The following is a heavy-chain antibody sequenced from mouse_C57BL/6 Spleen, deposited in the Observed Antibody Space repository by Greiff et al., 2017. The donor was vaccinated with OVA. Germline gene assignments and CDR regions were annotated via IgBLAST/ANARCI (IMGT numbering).Heavy chain of an antibody. CDR3: ARDYDYDDGWYFDV. D-gene: IGHD2-4*01. CDR1: GYTFTSYW. J-gene: IGHJ1*03. V-gene: IGHV1-55*01. CDR2: IYPGSGST. Sequence: VKLQQPGAELVKPGASVKMSCKASGYTFTSYWITWVKQRPGQGLEWIGDIYPGSGSTNYNEKFKSKATLTVDTSSSTAYMQLSSLTSEDSAVYYCARDYDYDDGWYFDVWGTGTTVTVSS.